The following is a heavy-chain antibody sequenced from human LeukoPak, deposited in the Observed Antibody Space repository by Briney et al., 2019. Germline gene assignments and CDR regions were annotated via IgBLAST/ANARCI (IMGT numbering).Heavy chain of an antibody. D-gene: IGHD6-19*01. CDR2: ISGSGAGT. CDR1: VFTFISCA. CDR3: AAVAVYRPLDY. J-gene: IGHJ4*02. Sequence: PGGSLRLSCAASVFTFISCAMIWVDQAPGKGLEWVSAISGSGAGTNYADSVKGRFTISRDNSKNTLYLQMNSLRAEDTAVYYCAAVAVYRPLDYWGQGTLVTVSS. V-gene: IGHV3-23*01.